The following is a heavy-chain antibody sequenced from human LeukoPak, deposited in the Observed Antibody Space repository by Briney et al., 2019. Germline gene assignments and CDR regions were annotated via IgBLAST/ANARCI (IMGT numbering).Heavy chain of an antibody. CDR2: ISSSGSSI. D-gene: IGHD2-15*01. J-gene: IGHJ6*02. CDR1: GFTFSTFG. CDR3: ARRQYCSGRNCYTNAMDV. Sequence: MSGGSLRLSCAVSGFTFSTFGMNWVRQAPGKWPEWVSSISSSGSSISYADSVKGRFSISRDNAKTSLYIQMDSLRAEDTAVYYCARRQYCSGRNCYTNAMDVWGQGTTVTVSS. V-gene: IGHV3-21*01.